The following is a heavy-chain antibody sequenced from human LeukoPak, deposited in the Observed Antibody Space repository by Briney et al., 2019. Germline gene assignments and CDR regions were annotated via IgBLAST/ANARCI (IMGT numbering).Heavy chain of an antibody. CDR3: ATDIRSSGWTTSYYFDY. J-gene: IGHJ4*02. CDR2: FDPEDGET. D-gene: IGHD6-19*01. V-gene: IGHV1-24*01. Sequence: ASVKVSCKVSGYTLTELSMHWVRQAPGKGLEWMGGFDPEDGETIYAQKFQGRVTMTEDTSTDTAYMELSGLRSEDTAVYYCATDIRSSGWTTSYYFDYWGQGTLVTVSS. CDR1: GYTLTELS.